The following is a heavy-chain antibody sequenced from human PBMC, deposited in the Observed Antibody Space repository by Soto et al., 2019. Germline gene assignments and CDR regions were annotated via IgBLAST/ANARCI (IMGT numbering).Heavy chain of an antibody. CDR2: ISYDGSKK. V-gene: IGHV3-30*04. CDR3: AKDKGPYYDFWSGQRWFDP. D-gene: IGHD3-3*01. J-gene: IGHJ5*02. Sequence: QVQLVESGGGVVQPGRSLRLSCAASGFSFSISPMHWVRQAPGKGPEWVALISYDGSKKYYVESVEGRFSISRDNSKSIVHLQMNNVRTEDTAVYYCAKDKGPYYDFWSGQRWFDPWGQGTLVTVSS. CDR1: GFSFSISP.